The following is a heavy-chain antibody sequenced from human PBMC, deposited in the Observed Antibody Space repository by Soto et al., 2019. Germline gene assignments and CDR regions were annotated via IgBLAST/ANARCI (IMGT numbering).Heavy chain of an antibody. CDR1: GGTFSSYA. J-gene: IGHJ6*02. Sequence: QVQLVQSGAEVKKPGSSVKVSCKASGGTFSSYAISWVRQAPGQGLEWMGGIIPIFGTANYAQKFQGRVTIYADESTSTAYMELSSLRSEDTGVYYCASLPWASYGSGSYYGRNYYYYGMDVWGQGTTVTVSS. CDR2: IIPIFGTA. D-gene: IGHD3-10*01. V-gene: IGHV1-69*01. CDR3: ASLPWASYGSGSYYGRNYYYYGMDV.